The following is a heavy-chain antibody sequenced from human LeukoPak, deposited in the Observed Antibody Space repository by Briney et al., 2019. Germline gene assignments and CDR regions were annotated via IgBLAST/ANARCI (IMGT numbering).Heavy chain of an antibody. V-gene: IGHV1-8*02. CDR3: ARGPGYGSGSYMGGDY. D-gene: IGHD3-10*01. CDR2: MNPNSGNT. Sequence: GASVKVSCKASGGTFSSYTITWVRQATGQGLEWMGWMNPNSGNTGYAQKFQGRVTMTRNTSISTAYMELSSLRSEDTAVYYCARGPGYGSGSYMGGDYWGQGTLVTVSS. CDR1: GGTFSSYT. J-gene: IGHJ4*02.